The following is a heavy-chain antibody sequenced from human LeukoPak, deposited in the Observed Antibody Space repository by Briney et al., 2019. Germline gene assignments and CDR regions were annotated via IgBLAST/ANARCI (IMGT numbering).Heavy chain of an antibody. CDR1: GFTVSSNY. J-gene: IGHJ4*02. CDR3: AKQDRGHVWALFDY. Sequence: GGSLRLSCVASGFTVSSNYMSWVRQAPGKGLEWVSVIYSAGSTYYADSVKGRFTISRDNSKNTLYLQMNSLRAEDTAVYYCAKQDRGHVWALFDYWGQGTLVTVSS. V-gene: IGHV3-53*01. D-gene: IGHD3-16*01. CDR2: IYSAGST.